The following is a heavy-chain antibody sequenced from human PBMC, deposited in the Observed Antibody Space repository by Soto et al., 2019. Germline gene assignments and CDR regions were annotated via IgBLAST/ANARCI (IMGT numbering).Heavy chain of an antibody. Sequence: GGSLRLSWAASGFTVGGNYMTWVRQAPGKGLEFISVIFTGGATKYAESVKGRFTISRDDSDNTFYLQMNSLRVEDTALYYCARARPGVNGAFDPWGQGTLVTVSS. CDR1: GFTVGGNY. CDR2: IFTGGAT. V-gene: IGHV3-53*01. D-gene: IGHD2-2*01. J-gene: IGHJ5*02. CDR3: ARARPGVNGAFDP.